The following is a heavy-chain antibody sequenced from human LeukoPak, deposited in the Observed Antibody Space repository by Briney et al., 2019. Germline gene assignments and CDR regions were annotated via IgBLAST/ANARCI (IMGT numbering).Heavy chain of an antibody. Sequence: QTLSLTCTVSGGSINSGGYYWSWIRQHPGKGLEWIGYIYYSGSTYYNPSLKSRVTISVDRSKNQFSLKLSSVTAADTAVYYCARLDYGDYASNWFDPWGQGTLVTVSS. CDR3: ARLDYGDYASNWFDP. J-gene: IGHJ5*02. D-gene: IGHD4-17*01. CDR1: GGSINSGGYY. CDR2: IYYSGST. V-gene: IGHV4-31*03.